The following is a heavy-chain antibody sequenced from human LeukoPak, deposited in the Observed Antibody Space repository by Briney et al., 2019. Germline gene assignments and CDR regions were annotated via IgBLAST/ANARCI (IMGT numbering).Heavy chain of an antibody. J-gene: IGHJ4*02. V-gene: IGHV3-53*01. CDR3: ARGGGYDSSGYVPGYFDY. D-gene: IGHD3-22*01. CDR2: IYSGGST. Sequence: QTGGSLRLSCAASGFTVSSNYMSWVRQAPGKGLEWVSVIYSGGSTYYADSVKGRFTISRDNAKNSLYLQMNSLRAEDTAVYYCARGGGYDSSGYVPGYFDYWGQGTLVTVSS. CDR1: GFTVSSNY.